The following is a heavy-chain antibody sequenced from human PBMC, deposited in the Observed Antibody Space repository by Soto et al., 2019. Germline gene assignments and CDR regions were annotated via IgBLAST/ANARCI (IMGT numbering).Heavy chain of an antibody. CDR1: GFTFYNHW. D-gene: IGHD2-21*01. CDR3: ARGLRGLYGLDV. J-gene: IGHJ6*02. Sequence: EVQLVESGGGLVQPGGSLRLSCATSGFTFYNHWMHWVRQAPGKGLVWVSRVNSDGSTTNYADSVMGRFTISRDNAKNTVYLQMNSLGAEDTAVYYCARGLRGLYGLDVWGQGTPITVSS. V-gene: IGHV3-74*01. CDR2: VNSDGSTT.